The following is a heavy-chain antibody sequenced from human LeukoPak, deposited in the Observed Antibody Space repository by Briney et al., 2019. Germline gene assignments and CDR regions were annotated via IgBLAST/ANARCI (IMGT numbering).Heavy chain of an antibody. CDR2: IYSGGST. J-gene: IGHJ3*01. CDR3: ARHRFIGFYTAFDV. Sequence: SETLSLTCAVSGGSFSGYYWSWIPQPPGKGLEWIGHIYSGGSTAYNPSLKRRVSTSVETSKNQFSRKLNSVTAADTAVYYCARHRFIGFYTAFDVWGQGTMVTVSS. D-gene: IGHD3-16*01. V-gene: IGHV4-4*09. CDR1: GGSFSGYY.